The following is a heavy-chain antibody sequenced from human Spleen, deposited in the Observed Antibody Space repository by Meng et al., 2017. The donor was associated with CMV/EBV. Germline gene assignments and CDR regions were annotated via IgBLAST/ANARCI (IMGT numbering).Heavy chain of an antibody. J-gene: IGHJ4*02. V-gene: IGHV3-21*01. CDR3: ARGSGGSSGGFDY. D-gene: IGHD3-10*01. CDR2: ISSSSSYI. CDR1: GLTFSSYS. Sequence: GESLKISCVASGLTFSSYSMNWVRQAPGKGLEWVSSISSSSSYIYYADSVKGRFTIYRDNAKNSLYLQMNSLRAEDTAVYYCARGSGGSSGGFDYWGQGTLVTVSS.